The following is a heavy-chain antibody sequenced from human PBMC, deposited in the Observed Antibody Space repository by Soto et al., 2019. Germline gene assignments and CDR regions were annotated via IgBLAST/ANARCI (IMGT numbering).Heavy chain of an antibody. J-gene: IGHJ4*02. D-gene: IGHD6-19*01. V-gene: IGHV3-7*04. CDR1: GFTFSDYW. Sequence: EVQLVESGGGLVQPGGSLRISCAASGFTFSDYWMSWVRQAPGKGLEWVANMKQDGSEKFVDSVKGRFTISRDNAKESLFLQMNSLRDEDTAVYYCARDASGWSVYWGQGTLVTVSS. CDR2: MKQDGSE. CDR3: ARDASGWSVY.